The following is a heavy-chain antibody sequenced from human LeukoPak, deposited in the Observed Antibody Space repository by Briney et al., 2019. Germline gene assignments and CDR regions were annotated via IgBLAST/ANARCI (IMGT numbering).Heavy chain of an antibody. Sequence: GGSLRLSCAASGFTFSYYEMIWVRQAPGKGLEWVSYITGGSTTKNYADSVKGRFTISRDNAKNSLYLQMNSLRAEDTAIYYCARDGDIAVATAPYYLGYWGQGILVTVSS. J-gene: IGHJ4*02. D-gene: IGHD6-19*01. CDR3: ARDGDIAVATAPYYLGY. CDR1: GFTFSYYE. V-gene: IGHV3-48*03. CDR2: ITGGSTTK.